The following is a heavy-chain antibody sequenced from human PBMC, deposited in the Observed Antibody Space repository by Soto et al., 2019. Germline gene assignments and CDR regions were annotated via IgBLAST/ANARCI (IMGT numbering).Heavy chain of an antibody. CDR3: VRPGATGWHFDY. CDR1: GFSLTKYG. V-gene: IGHV3-7*01. Sequence: PGGSLILSCVASGFSLTKYGMSWVRQTPEKGLEWVANIKKEGTDKYYVDSVKGRFTTSRDPAKNSLSSQLNSLRPEHPAVYYCVRPGATGWHFDYWGRGTLVTVSS. J-gene: IGHJ4*02. D-gene: IGHD6-19*01. CDR2: IKKEGTDK.